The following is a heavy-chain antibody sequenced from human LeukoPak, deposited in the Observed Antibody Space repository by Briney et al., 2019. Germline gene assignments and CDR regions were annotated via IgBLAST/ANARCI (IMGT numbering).Heavy chain of an antibody. CDR2: IYYSGST. V-gene: IGHV4-59*01. CDR3: ARGETPSSSADY. J-gene: IGHJ4*02. Sequence: SETLSLTCTVSGGSISSYYWSWIRQPPGKGLEWIGYIYYSGSTNYNPSLKSRVTISVDTSKNQFSLKLSSVTAADTAVYYCARGETPSSSADYWGQGTLVTVSS. CDR1: GGSISSYY. D-gene: IGHD6-6*01.